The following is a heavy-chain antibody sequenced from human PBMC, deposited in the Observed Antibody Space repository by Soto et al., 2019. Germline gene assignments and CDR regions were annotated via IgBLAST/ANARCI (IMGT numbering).Heavy chain of an antibody. V-gene: IGHV3-23*01. CDR3: AKDEVAAVYYYYGMDV. CDR2: ISGSGGST. CDR1: GFTFSSYA. J-gene: IGHJ6*02. D-gene: IGHD1-26*01. Sequence: EVQLLESGGGLVQPGGSLRLSCAASGFTFSSYAMSWVRQAPGKGLEWVSAISGSGGSTYYADSVKGQFTISRDNSKNTLYLQMSSLRAEDTAVYCWAKDEVAAVYYYYGMDVWGQGTTVTVSS.